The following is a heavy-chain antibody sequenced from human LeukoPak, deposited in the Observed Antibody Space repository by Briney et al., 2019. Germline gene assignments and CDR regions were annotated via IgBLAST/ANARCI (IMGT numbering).Heavy chain of an antibody. V-gene: IGHV1-18*01. D-gene: IGHD4/OR15-4a*01. J-gene: IGHJ6*02. CDR3: AREGTLGGRPADYEYYYYYGMDV. CDR2: ISAYNGNT. CDR1: GYTFTSYG. Sequence: ASVKVSCKASGYTFTSYGSSWVRQAPGQGREWMGWISAYNGNTNYAQKLQGRVTMTTDTSTSTAYMELRSLRSDDTAVYYCAREGTLGGRPADYEYYYYYGMDVWGQGTTVTVSS.